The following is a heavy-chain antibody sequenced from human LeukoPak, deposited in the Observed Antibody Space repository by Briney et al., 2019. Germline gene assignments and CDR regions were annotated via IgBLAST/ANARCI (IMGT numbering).Heavy chain of an antibody. D-gene: IGHD3-22*01. CDR3: ARVGDTSGYYFRYYFDY. CDR2: IYHSGIT. J-gene: IGHJ4*02. V-gene: IGHV4-38-2*02. CDR1: GYSISSAYY. Sequence: PSETLSLTCTVSGYSISSAYYWGWIRQPPGKGLEWIGSIYHSGITYYNPSLKSRVTISVDTSKNQFSLKLSSVTAADTAVYYCARVGDTSGYYFRYYFDYWGQGTLVTVSS.